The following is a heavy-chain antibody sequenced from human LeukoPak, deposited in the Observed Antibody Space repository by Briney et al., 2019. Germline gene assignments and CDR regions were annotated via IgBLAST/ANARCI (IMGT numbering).Heavy chain of an antibody. D-gene: IGHD1-26*01. CDR3: ARGSGSATWEAFDV. Sequence: PSETLSLTCTVSGGSISNYYWSWIRQPAGKGLEWIGRIYSTGITDYIPSLKSRVTMSIDTSKNQFSLRLNSVTAADTAVYYCARGSGSATWEAFDVWGQGTRVTVSS. J-gene: IGHJ3*01. CDR1: GGSISNYY. CDR2: IYSTGIT. V-gene: IGHV4-4*07.